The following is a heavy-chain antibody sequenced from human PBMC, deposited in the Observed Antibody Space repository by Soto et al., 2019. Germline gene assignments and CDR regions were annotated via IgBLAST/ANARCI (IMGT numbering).Heavy chain of an antibody. CDR3: ARDRGPSSGYYPYWFDT. CDR2: IIPIFGTA. V-gene: IGHV1-69*12. CDR1: GSTFSSYA. D-gene: IGHD3-22*01. Sequence: QGQLVQSGAEVKKPGSSVKVSCKASGSTFSSYAITWVRQAPGQGLEWMGGIIPIFGTANYAQKFQARVTITADESTSTAYMELSSLRSEETAVYYCARDRGPSSGYYPYWFDTWGPGTLVTVSS. J-gene: IGHJ5*02.